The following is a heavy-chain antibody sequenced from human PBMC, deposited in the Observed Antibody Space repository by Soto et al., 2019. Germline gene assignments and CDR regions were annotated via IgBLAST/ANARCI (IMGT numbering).Heavy chain of an antibody. Sequence: GESLKISCKGSGYSFTSYWISWVRQMPGKGLEWMGRIDPSDSYTNYSPSFQGHVTISADKSISTAYLQWSSLKASDTAMYYCARHAGGLGDGIVVVPAGYYYYYGMDVWGQGTTVTFSS. CDR2: IDPSDSYT. CDR3: ARHAGGLGDGIVVVPAGYYYYYGMDV. D-gene: IGHD2-2*01. V-gene: IGHV5-10-1*01. CDR1: GYSFTSYW. J-gene: IGHJ6*02.